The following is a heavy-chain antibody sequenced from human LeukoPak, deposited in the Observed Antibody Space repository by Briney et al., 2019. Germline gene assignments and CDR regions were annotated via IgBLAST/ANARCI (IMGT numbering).Heavy chain of an antibody. CDR2: INPSRGST. D-gene: IGHD5-24*01. J-gene: IGHJ3*02. CDR1: GYTFTSYY. Sequence: ASVKVSCKASGYTFTSYYMHWVRQAPGQGLEWMGIINPSRGSTSYAQKFQGRVTMTRDTSTSTVYMELSSLRSEDTAVYYCARSLGPIEMATPLYDAFDIWGQGTMVTVSS. CDR3: ARSLGPIEMATPLYDAFDI. V-gene: IGHV1-46*01.